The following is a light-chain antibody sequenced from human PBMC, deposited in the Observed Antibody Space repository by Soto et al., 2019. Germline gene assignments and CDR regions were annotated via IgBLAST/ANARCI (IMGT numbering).Light chain of an antibody. CDR3: HQYFTLPS. V-gene: IGKV4-1*01. Sequence: IVMTQSPASLTVSLGERATINCKSSQTVFTGSNNKNYLAWYQHKPGQAPKLLMYWATARESGVPDRFRGRGFGTEFTLTITSVQAEDEAVYYCHQYFTLPSFGGGTKVEI. CDR2: WAT. CDR1: QTVFTGSNNKNY. J-gene: IGKJ4*01.